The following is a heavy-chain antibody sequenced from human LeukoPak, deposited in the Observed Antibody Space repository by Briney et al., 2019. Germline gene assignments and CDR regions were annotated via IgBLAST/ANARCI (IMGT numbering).Heavy chain of an antibody. CDR1: GFTFSSYA. V-gene: IGHV3-30-3*01. D-gene: IGHD5-12*01. Sequence: PGGSLRLSCAASGFTFSSYAMHWVRQAPGKGLEWVAVISYDGSNKYYADPVKGRFTISRDNSENTLYLQMNSLRAEDTAVYYCARESVDIVANYFDYWGQGTLVTVSS. CDR3: ARESVDIVANYFDY. J-gene: IGHJ4*02. CDR2: ISYDGSNK.